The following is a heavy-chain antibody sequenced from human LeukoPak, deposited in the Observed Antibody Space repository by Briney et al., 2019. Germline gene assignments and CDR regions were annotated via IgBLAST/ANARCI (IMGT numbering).Heavy chain of an antibody. CDR2: INHSRST. J-gene: IGHJ4*02. V-gene: IGHV4-34*01. CDR3: ARGPYSSSWYEFDY. D-gene: IGHD6-13*01. Sequence: SQTLSLSCAVYARSFSGYYCSCIRQPPGKRQEWSGEINHSRSTNSHPSLTTRVTKSVDTSKNQVSVQLSSVTAADTAVYYCARGPYSSSWYEFDYWGQGTLVTVSS. CDR1: ARSFSGYY.